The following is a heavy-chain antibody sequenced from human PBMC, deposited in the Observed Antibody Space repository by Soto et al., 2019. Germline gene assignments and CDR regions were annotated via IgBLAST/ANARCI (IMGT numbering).Heavy chain of an antibody. CDR2: INPNSGGT. Sequence: ASVKVSCEASGYTFTAYYIHWFRQAPGQGLEWMGWINPNSGGTHYAQKFQGRVTMTGDTSLSTAYMELTRLRSDDTAVYYCARTNIRGNYFYYLDVRGQGTTVPVSS. CDR3: ARTNIRGNYFYYLDV. CDR1: GYTFTAYY. J-gene: IGHJ6*02. V-gene: IGHV1-2*02. D-gene: IGHD3-16*01.